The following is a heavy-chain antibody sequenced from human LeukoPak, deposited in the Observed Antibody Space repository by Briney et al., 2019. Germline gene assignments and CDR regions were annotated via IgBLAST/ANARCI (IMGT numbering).Heavy chain of an antibody. CDR3: AREVWGPEY. J-gene: IGHJ4*02. CDR1: GFTFTKYW. V-gene: IGHV3-7*01. Sequence: GGSLRLSCAASGFTFTKYWMTWVRQAPGKGLEWVGNIKQDGSGKNYMDSVKGRFTISRDNTKNSVYLQMSSLRAEDTAVYYCAREVWGPEYWGQGTLVTVSS. D-gene: IGHD1-14*01. CDR2: IKQDGSGK.